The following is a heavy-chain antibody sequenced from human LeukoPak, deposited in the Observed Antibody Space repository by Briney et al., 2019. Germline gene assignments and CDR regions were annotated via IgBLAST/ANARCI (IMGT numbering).Heavy chain of an antibody. J-gene: IGHJ4*02. V-gene: IGHV3-21*01. CDR2: ISSSSSYI. D-gene: IGHD6-13*01. Sequence: GGSLRLSCAASGFTFSTYSMNWVRQAPGKGLEWVSSISSSSSYIYYADSVKGRFTISRDNSKNTLYLQMNSLRAEDTAVYYCARDLWDGEQQLVGIDYWGQGTLVTVSS. CDR3: ARDLWDGEQQLVGIDY. CDR1: GFTFSTYS.